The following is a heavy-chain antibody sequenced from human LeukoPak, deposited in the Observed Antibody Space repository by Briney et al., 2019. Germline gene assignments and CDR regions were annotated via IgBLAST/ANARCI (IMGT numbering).Heavy chain of an antibody. D-gene: IGHD6-13*01. CDR2: IYHSGST. Sequence: SGTLSLTCAVSGGSISSSNWWSWVRQPPGKGLEWIGEIYHSGSTNYNPSLKSRVTISVDKSKNQFSLKLSSVTAADTAVYYCARGYSSSWYDWFDPWGQGTLVTVSS. CDR3: ARGYSSSWYDWFDP. CDR1: GGSISSSNW. J-gene: IGHJ5*02. V-gene: IGHV4-4*02.